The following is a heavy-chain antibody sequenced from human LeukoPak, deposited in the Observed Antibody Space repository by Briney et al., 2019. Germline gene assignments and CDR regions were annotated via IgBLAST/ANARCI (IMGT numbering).Heavy chain of an antibody. Sequence: SGPTLVKPTQTLTLTCTFSGFSLSTSGVGVGWIRQPPGKALEWLALIYWDDDKRYSPSLKSRLTITKDTSKNQVVLTMTNMDPADTATYYCAHRTVTTSSFDYWGQGTLVTVSS. J-gene: IGHJ4*02. CDR3: AHRTVTTSSFDY. CDR1: GFSLSTSGVG. V-gene: IGHV2-5*02. D-gene: IGHD4-17*01. CDR2: IYWDDDK.